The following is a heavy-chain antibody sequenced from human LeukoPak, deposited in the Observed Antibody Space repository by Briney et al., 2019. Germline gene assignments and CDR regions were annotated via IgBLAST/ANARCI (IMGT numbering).Heavy chain of an antibody. Sequence: GGSLRLSCAASGFTFSGSAMHWVRQASGKGLEWVGRIRSKANSYATAYAASVKGRFTISRDDSKNTAYLQMNSLKTEDTAVYYCTSRASDSSGYFSWGQGTLVTVSS. J-gene: IGHJ4*02. CDR3: TSRASDSSGYFS. CDR2: IRSKANSYAT. CDR1: GFTFSGSA. V-gene: IGHV3-73*01. D-gene: IGHD3-22*01.